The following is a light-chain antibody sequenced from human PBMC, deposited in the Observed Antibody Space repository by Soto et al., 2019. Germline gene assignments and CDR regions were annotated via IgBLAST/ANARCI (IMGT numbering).Light chain of an antibody. CDR1: QIVSSY. V-gene: IGKV1-39*01. CDR2: AAS. J-gene: IGKJ4*01. CDR3: QQSYNTPSLT. Sequence: DIQMTQSPSSLSASVGDRVTITCRASQIVSSYLNWYQQKPGKAPKLLIYAASSLHSGVPSRFSGSGSGTDFTLTISSLQPEDFATYYCQQSYNTPSLTFGGGTKVDIK.